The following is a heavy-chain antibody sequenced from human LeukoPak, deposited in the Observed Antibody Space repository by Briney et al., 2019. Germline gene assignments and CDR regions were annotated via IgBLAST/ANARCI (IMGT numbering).Heavy chain of an antibody. CDR2: ISGSGGST. CDR1: GFTFSSYA. V-gene: IGHV3-23*01. Sequence: GGSLRLSCAASGFTFSSYAMSWVRQAPGKGLEWVSAISGSGGSTYYADFVKGRFTISRDNSKNTLYLQMNSLRAEDTAVYYCAKVRYCSSTSCYYFNYWGQGTLVTVSS. CDR3: AKVRYCSSTSCYYFNY. D-gene: IGHD2-2*01. J-gene: IGHJ4*02.